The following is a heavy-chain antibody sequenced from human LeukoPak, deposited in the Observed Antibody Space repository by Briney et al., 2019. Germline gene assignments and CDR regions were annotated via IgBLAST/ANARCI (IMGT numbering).Heavy chain of an antibody. V-gene: IGHV1-8*01. CDR2: MNPNSGNT. J-gene: IGHJ4*02. Sequence: GASVKVSCKASGYTFTSYDINWVRQATGQGLEWMGWMNPNSGNTGYAQKFQGRVTMTRNTSISTAYMELSSLRSEDTAVYYCARLITEDYYDSSGPIIDYWAREPWSPSPQ. CDR1: GYTFTSYD. D-gene: IGHD3-22*01. CDR3: ARLITEDYYDSSGPIIDY.